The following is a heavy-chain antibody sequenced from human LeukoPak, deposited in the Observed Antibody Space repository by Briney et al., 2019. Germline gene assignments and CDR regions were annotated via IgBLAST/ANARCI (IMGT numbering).Heavy chain of an antibody. CDR1: GFSFSSYG. Sequence: GGSLRLSCAASGFSFSSYGMHWVRQAPGKGLEWVAVISYDGSNKYYADSVKGRFTISRDNSKNTLYLQMNSLRAEDTAVYYCAKPPQVVTAISGYFQHWGQGTLVTVSS. D-gene: IGHD2-21*02. V-gene: IGHV3-30*18. CDR3: AKPPQVVTAISGYFQH. CDR2: ISYDGSNK. J-gene: IGHJ1*01.